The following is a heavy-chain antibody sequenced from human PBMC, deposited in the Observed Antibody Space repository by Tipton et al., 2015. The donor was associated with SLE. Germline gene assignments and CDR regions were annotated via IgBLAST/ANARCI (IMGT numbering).Heavy chain of an antibody. CDR3: ARGSDGEYVRYFDV. V-gene: IGHV4-34*01. D-gene: IGHD4-17*01. Sequence: TLSLTCAVYGGSLSDHYWSWIRQPPGKGLEWIGQTDHSGGTSYTPSPKSRITISVDTSKNQFSLKLTSVTAADTAVYYCARGSDGEYVRYFDVWGPGTLVTVSS. CDR1: GGSLSDHY. J-gene: IGHJ2*01. CDR2: TDHSGGT.